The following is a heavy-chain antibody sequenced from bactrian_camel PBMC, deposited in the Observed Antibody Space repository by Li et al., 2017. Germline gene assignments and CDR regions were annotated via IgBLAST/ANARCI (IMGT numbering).Heavy chain of an antibody. D-gene: IGHD1*01. CDR1: GFTFSSYA. V-gene: IGHV3S40*01. J-gene: IGHJ4*01. CDR2: INSASSRK. Sequence: VQLVESGGGLVQPGGSLRLSCAASGFTFSSYAMSWVRQAPGKGLEWVASINSASSRKYYVDSVKGRFTISRDNAENTMYLQMNNLAPEDTAMYYCVRDVSGPGTVGQGTQVTV.